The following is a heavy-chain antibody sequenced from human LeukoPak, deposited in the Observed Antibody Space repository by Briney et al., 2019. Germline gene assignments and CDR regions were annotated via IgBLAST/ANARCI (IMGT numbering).Heavy chain of an antibody. CDR3: ARGGSGTWFCHDY. Sequence: ASVKVSCKASGYTFTTYYIHWGRHAPGQRLEWMGIINPSGGTTSYTQKFQGRVTMTRDTSTSTVYMELTSLRSEDTAVYYCARGGSGTWFCHDYWGQGTLVTVSS. D-gene: IGHD2-15*01. CDR1: GYTFTTYY. V-gene: IGHV1-46*01. CDR2: INPSGGTT. J-gene: IGHJ4*02.